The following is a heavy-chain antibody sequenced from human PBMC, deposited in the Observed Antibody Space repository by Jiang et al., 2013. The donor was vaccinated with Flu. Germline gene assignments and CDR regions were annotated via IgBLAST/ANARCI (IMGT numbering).Heavy chain of an antibody. J-gene: IGHJ4*02. CDR1: EYIFTNYW. Sequence: GAEVKKPGESLRISCKGSEYIFTNYWITWVRQMPGKGLEWMGRIDPSDSYTNYSPSFQGHATISADKSISTAYLQWSSLKASDTAMYYCARLRDGSTAGSYDYWGQGTLVTVSS. CDR2: IDPSDSYT. CDR3: ARLRDGSTAGSYDY. V-gene: IGHV5-10-1*01. D-gene: IGHD5-12*01.